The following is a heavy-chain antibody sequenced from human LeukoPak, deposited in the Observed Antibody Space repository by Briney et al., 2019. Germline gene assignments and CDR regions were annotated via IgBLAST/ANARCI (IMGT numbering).Heavy chain of an antibody. CDR3: ARGLSSGSYYSDY. V-gene: IGHV1-69*04. Sequence: SAKVSCKASGGTFSSYAISWVRQAPGQGLEWMGRIIPIFGIANYAQKFQGRVTITADKSMSTAYMELSSLRSEDTAVYYCARGLSSGSYYSDYWGQGTLVTVSS. D-gene: IGHD3-10*01. CDR2: IIPIFGIA. CDR1: GGTFSSYA. J-gene: IGHJ4*02.